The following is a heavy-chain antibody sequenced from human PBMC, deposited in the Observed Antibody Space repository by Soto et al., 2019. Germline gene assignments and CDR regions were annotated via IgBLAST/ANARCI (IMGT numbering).Heavy chain of an antibody. J-gene: IGHJ5*02. CDR3: ARGLDYNSGRFDP. D-gene: IGHD4-4*01. V-gene: IGHV6-1*01. CDR2: TYYRSKWYN. Sequence: SQTLSLTRAISGDSDSSNSAAWNWITQSPSRGLEWLGRTYYRSKWYNDYAVSVKSRITINPDTSKNQFSLQLNSVTPEDTAVYFCARGLDYNSGRFDPWGQGTLVTVSS. CDR1: GDSDSSNSAA.